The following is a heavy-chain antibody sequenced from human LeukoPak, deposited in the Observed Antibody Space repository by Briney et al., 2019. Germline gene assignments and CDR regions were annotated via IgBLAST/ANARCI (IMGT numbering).Heavy chain of an antibody. J-gene: IGHJ4*02. Sequence: GGSLRLSCAASGFTVSSNYMNWVRQAPGKGLEWVAVIWYDGSNKYYADSVKGRFTIPRDNSKNTLYLQMNSLRAEDTAVYYCARVGVGGDYFDYWGQGTLVTVSS. CDR2: IWYDGSNK. CDR1: GFTVSSNY. CDR3: ARVGVGGDYFDY. V-gene: IGHV3-33*08. D-gene: IGHD2-15*01.